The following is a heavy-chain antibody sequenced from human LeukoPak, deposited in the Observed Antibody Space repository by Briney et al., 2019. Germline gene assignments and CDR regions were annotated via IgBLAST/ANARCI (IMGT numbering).Heavy chain of an antibody. CDR3: ARDLYGDYVNWFDP. J-gene: IGHJ5*02. V-gene: IGHV4-39*07. CDR2: IYYSGST. CDR1: GGSISSSSYY. Sequence: SETLSLTCTVSGGSISSSSYYWGWIRQPPGKGLEWIGSIYYSGSTYYNPSLKSRVTISVDTSKNQFSLKLSSVTAADTAVYYCARDLYGDYVNWFDPWGQGTLVTVSS. D-gene: IGHD4-17*01.